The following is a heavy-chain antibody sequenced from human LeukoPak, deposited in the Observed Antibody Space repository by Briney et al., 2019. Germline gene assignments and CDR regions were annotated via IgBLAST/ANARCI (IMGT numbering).Heavy chain of an antibody. CDR1: GYTFTDYS. V-gene: IGHV1-2*02. CDR2: INPNNGGT. J-gene: IGHJ5*02. Sequence: ASVKVSCKASGYTFTDYSLHWVRQAPGQGLEWMGGINPNNGGTNYAEKFQGRVTMTRDTSITTAYMDLSRLRSDDAAVYYCARDAGATAGTWFDPWGQGTLVTVSS. D-gene: IGHD6-13*01. CDR3: ARDAGATAGTWFDP.